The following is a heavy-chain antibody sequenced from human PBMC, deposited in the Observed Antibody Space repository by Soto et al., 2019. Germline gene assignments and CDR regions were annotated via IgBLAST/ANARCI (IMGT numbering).Heavy chain of an antibody. J-gene: IGHJ6*03. V-gene: IGHV3-9*01. CDR2: ISWNSGSI. CDR1: GFTFDDYA. Sequence: EVQLVESGGGLVQPGRSLRLSCAASGFTFDDYAMHWVRQAPGKGLERVSGISWNSGSIGYADSVKGRFTISRDNAKNSLYLQMNSLRAEDTALYYCAKDFRRAAAGTTSYYYMDVWGKGATVTVSS. D-gene: IGHD6-13*01. CDR3: AKDFRRAAAGTTSYYYMDV.